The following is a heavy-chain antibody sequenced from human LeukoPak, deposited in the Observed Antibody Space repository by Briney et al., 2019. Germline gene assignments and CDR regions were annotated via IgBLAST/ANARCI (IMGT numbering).Heavy chain of an antibody. Sequence: GGSLRLSCAASGLTFSDYYMSWIRHAPGKGLDLVSFISSSGTTIYYADSVKGRFTISRDNAKNSLYLQMNSLRAEDTAVYYCARVTGLETFDYWGQGTLVTVSS. CDR3: ARVTGLETFDY. V-gene: IGHV3-11*01. CDR2: ISSSGTTI. CDR1: GLTFSDYY. J-gene: IGHJ4*02.